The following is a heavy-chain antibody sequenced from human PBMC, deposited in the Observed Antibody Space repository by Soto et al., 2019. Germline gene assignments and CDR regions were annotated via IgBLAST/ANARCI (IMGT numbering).Heavy chain of an antibody. D-gene: IGHD1-20*01. V-gene: IGHV3-23*01. J-gene: IGHJ5*01. CDR2: ISGSGGNT. CDR3: ATDQYNTTAWSDF. Sequence: EVQLLESGGDLVQPGGSLRISCAASGFSFRSFAMSWIRQAPGKVLEWVSGISGSGGNTYYSDSVKGRFTISRDNSKNILWLQMDSLRAEDTAVYYCATDQYNTTAWSDFWGLGTLVTVSS. CDR1: GFSFRSFA.